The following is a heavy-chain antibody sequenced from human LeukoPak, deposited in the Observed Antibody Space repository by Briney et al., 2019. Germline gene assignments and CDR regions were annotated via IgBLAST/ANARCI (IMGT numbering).Heavy chain of an antibody. J-gene: IGHJ5*02. CDR1: GYTFTGYY. Sequence: GASVKVSCKASGYTFTGYYMHWVRQAPGQGLEWMGWVNPNSGGTNYAQKFQGRVTMTRDTSISTAYMELSRLRSDDTAVYYCARIIAAAGWVLSWFDPWGQGTLVTVSS. D-gene: IGHD6-13*01. V-gene: IGHV1-2*02. CDR2: VNPNSGGT. CDR3: ARIIAAAGWVLSWFDP.